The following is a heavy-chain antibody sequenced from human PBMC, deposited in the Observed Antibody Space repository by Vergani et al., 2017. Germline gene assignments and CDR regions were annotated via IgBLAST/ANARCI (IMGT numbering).Heavy chain of an antibody. Sequence: QVQLVQSGAEVKKPGSSVKVSCKASGGTFSSYAISWVRQAPGQGLEWMGRIISILGIANYAQKFQGRVTITADKSTSTSYMELSSLRSEDTAVYYYARNSRGTQCYYYYYMDVWGQGTTVTVSS. D-gene: IGHD4-23*01. CDR1: GGTFSSYA. V-gene: IGHV1-69*04. J-gene: IGHJ6*03. CDR2: IISILGIA. CDR3: ARNSRGTQCYYYYYMDV.